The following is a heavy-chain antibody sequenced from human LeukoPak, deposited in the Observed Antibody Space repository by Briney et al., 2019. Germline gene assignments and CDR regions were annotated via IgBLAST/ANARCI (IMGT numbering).Heavy chain of an antibody. D-gene: IGHD6-19*01. CDR1: GFTLSSYW. J-gene: IGHJ4*02. CDR3: AKERWGSSGHFDL. CDR2: IKEDGSEK. V-gene: IGHV3-7*01. Sequence: GGSLRLSCTASGFTLSSYWMSWVRQAPGKGLEWVANIKEDGSEKYYVDSVKGRFTISRDNPKNSLSLQMNSLRVEDTAVFYCAKERWGSSGHFDLWGQGNLVTVSS.